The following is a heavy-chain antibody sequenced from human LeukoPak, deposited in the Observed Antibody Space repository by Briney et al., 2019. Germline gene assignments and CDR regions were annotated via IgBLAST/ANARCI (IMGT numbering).Heavy chain of an antibody. CDR3: GHSSLEMAFLGVGGFDY. D-gene: IGHD5-24*01. Sequence: SGPTLVKPTQTLTLTCTFSGFSLNTSGVGVGWIRQPPGKALEWLALIYWDDDERYSPSLKSRLTITKDTSKNQVVLTMTNVNSVDTATYYCGHSSLEMAFLGVGGFDYWGQGTLVTVSS. V-gene: IGHV2-5*02. CDR2: IYWDDDE. J-gene: IGHJ4*02. CDR1: GFSLNTSGVG.